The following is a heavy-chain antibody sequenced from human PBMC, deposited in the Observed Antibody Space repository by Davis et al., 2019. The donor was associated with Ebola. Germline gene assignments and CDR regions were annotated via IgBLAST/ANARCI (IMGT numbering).Heavy chain of an antibody. Sequence: GGSLRPSCAASASTSSTYAMSWARQAPGKGLVWVSAISGSGGSTDYADSVKGRFTISRDNAKNSLYLQMNSLRAEDTAVYYCARRFIAARFLVVYGMDVWGQGTTVTVSS. CDR2: ISGSGGST. V-gene: IGHV3-23*01. D-gene: IGHD6-6*01. CDR1: ASTSSTYA. J-gene: IGHJ6*02. CDR3: ARRFIAARFLVVYGMDV.